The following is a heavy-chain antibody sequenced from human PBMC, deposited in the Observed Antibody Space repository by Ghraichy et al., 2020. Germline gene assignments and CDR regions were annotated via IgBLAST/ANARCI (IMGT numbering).Heavy chain of an antibody. D-gene: IGHD1-1*01. CDR2: VSHSGTT. J-gene: IGHJ6*02. CDR3: STPQYNWNYGLDV. Sequence: SETLSLTCAVFGGSFSGYYLTWIRQPPGKGLEWIGEVSHSGTTNYNPSLKSRVTISEDTSKKQFSLKLTSVTAADTAVYYCSTPQYNWNYGLDVWGQGTTVTVSS. V-gene: IGHV4-34*01. CDR1: GGSFSGYY.